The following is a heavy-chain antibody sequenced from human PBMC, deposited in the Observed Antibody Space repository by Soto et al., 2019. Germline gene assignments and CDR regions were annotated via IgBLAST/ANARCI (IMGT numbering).Heavy chain of an antibody. CDR1: GFTFSSYA. Sequence: PGGSLRLSCAASGFTFSSYAMHWVRQAPGKGLEWVAVISYDGSNKYYADSVKGRFTISRDNSKNTLYLQMNSLRAEDTAVYYCARDQVRSRDGYNYLPNYYYYGMDVWGQGTTVTVSS. V-gene: IGHV3-30-3*01. CDR3: ARDQVRSRDGYNYLPNYYYYGMDV. J-gene: IGHJ6*02. CDR2: ISYDGSNK. D-gene: IGHD5-12*01.